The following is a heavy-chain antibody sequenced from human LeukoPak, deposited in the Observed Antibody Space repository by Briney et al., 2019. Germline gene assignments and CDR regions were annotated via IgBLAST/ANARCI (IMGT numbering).Heavy chain of an antibody. CDR2: ISGSGGRT. CDR1: GFSFSSYD. Sequence: GGSLRLSCAASGFSFSSYDMSWVRQAPGKGLEWVSRISGSGGRTYYADSVKGRFTISRDNSENTLSLQMNSLRAEDTAVYYRAKPETYYGSVFGYWGQGTLVTVSS. V-gene: IGHV3-23*01. D-gene: IGHD3-10*01. J-gene: IGHJ4*02. CDR3: AKPETYYGSVFGY.